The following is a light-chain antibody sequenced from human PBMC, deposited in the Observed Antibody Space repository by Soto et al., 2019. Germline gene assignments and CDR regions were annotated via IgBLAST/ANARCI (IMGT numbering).Light chain of an antibody. CDR2: WAS. V-gene: IGKV4-1*01. J-gene: IGKJ2*01. Sequence: DIVMTQSPDSLAVSLGERVTIHCKSSQSVLYSSNNRNYFAWYQQKPGQPPKLLIYWASTRESGVPDRFSGSGSGTDFTLTISSLQAADAAVYYCQQYYSSPFTFGQGTKLE. CDR1: QSVLYSSNNRNY. CDR3: QQYYSSPFT.